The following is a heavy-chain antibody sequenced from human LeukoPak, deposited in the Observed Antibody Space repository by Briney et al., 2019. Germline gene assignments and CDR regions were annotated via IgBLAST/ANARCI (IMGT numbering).Heavy chain of an antibody. CDR2: IYYSGGT. V-gene: IGHV4-59*12. D-gene: IGHD2-2*01. CDR1: GGSISSYY. Sequence: SETLSLTCTVSGGSISSYYWSWIRQPPGKGLEWIGYIYYSGGTNYNPSLKSRVTISVDTSKNQFSLKLSSVTAADTAVYYCARDRAMTDAFDIWGQGTMVTVSS. J-gene: IGHJ3*02. CDR3: ARDRAMTDAFDI.